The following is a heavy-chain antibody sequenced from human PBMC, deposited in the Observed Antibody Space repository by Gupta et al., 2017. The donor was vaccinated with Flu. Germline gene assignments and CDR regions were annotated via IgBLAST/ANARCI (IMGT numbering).Heavy chain of an antibody. Sequence: QVQLQESGPGLVKPSETLSLTCSVPGVPVNDYYWNWIRQPPGKGLEWIGYVFYSGGNKYNPSLKGRVTISRDKSKNQISLTLSSVTTTDTAVYYCARAPGCSGGACYSFDSWGPGTLVTVSS. CDR2: VFYSGGN. D-gene: IGHD2-15*01. V-gene: IGHV4-59*02. CDR3: ARAPGCSGGACYSFDS. J-gene: IGHJ4*02. CDR1: GVPVNDYY.